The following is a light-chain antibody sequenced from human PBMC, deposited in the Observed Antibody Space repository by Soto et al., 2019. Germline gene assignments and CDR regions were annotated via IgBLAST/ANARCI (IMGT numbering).Light chain of an antibody. J-gene: IGLJ2*01. V-gene: IGLV3-1*01. CDR2: QDS. Sequence: SYELTQPPSVSVSPGQTASITCSGDKLGDKYACWYQQKPGQSPVLVIYQDSKRPSGIPERFSGSNSGNTATLTISGPQAMDEADYYCQAWDSSTEVVFGGGTKLTVL. CDR1: KLGDKY. CDR3: QAWDSSTEVV.